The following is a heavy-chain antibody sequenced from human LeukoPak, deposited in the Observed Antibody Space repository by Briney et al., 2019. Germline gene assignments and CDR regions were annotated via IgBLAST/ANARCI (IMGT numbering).Heavy chain of an antibody. CDR2: ISDSGGST. Sequence: PGGSLRLSCAASGFTFSAYGMTWVRQAPGKGLEWVSGISDSGGSTFYADSVKGRFTISRDNSKNTLHLQLNSLRADDTAVYYCAKRCSSASCPHYYFDYWGQGTLVTVSS. CDR1: GFTFSAYG. D-gene: IGHD2-2*01. V-gene: IGHV3-23*01. CDR3: AKRCSSASCPHYYFDY. J-gene: IGHJ4*02.